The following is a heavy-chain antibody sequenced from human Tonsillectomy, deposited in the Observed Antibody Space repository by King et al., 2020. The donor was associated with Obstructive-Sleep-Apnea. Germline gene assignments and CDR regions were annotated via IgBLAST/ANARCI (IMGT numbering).Heavy chain of an antibody. CDR1: GYSFTSYW. D-gene: IGHD3-22*01. CDR3: ARQSYYDSSGYYLDY. V-gene: IGHV5-51*01. CDR2: IYPGDSDT. Sequence: QLVQSGAEVKKPGESLKISCKGSGYSFTSYWIGWVRQMPGKGLEWMGIIYPGDSDTRYSPSFQGQVTISADKSISTAYLQWSSLKASDTAMYYCARQSYYDSSGYYLDYWGQGTLVTVSS. J-gene: IGHJ4*02.